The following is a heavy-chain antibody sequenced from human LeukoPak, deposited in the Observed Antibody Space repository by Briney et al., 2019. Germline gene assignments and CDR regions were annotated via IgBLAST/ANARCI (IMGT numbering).Heavy chain of an antibody. CDR1: GGSFSGYY. CDR3: AYGWGMDV. D-gene: IGHD2-8*02. V-gene: IGHV4-34*01. CDR2: INHSGST. J-gene: IGHJ6*02. Sequence: PSETLSLTCAVYGGSFSGYYWSWTRQPPGKGPEWIGEINHSGSTNYNPSLKSRVTISVDTSKNHFSLKLSSVTAADTAVYYCAYGWGMDVWGQGTTVTVSS.